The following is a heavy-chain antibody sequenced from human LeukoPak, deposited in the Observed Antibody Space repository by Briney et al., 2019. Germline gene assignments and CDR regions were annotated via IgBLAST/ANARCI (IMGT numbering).Heavy chain of an antibody. Sequence: PGGSLRLSCAASGFTFSSYALHWVRQAPGKGLEWVSGISWNSGSIGYADSVKGRFTISRNNAKNSLYLQMNTLRAEDTALYYCAKDIRDFWSGSFDYWGQGTLVTVSS. J-gene: IGHJ4*02. CDR2: ISWNSGSI. D-gene: IGHD3-3*01. V-gene: IGHV3-9*01. CDR3: AKDIRDFWSGSFDY. CDR1: GFTFSSYA.